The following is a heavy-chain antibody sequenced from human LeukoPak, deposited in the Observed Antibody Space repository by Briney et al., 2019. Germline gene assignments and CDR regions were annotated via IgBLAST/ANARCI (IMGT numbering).Heavy chain of an antibody. D-gene: IGHD6-13*01. Sequence: SETLSLTCTVSGGSTSSYYWSWIRQPPGKGLEWIGYIYYSGSTNYNPSLESRVTISVDTSKNQFSLKLSSVTAADTAVYYCAREGYSSSWLNWFDPWGQGTLVTVSS. CDR2: IYYSGST. CDR3: AREGYSSSWLNWFDP. V-gene: IGHV4-59*01. CDR1: GGSTSSYY. J-gene: IGHJ5*02.